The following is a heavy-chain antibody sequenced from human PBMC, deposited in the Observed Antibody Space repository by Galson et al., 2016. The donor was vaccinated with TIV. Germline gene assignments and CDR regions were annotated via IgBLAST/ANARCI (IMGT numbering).Heavy chain of an antibody. CDR1: GFPFTDYY. V-gene: IGHV3-11*04. CDR3: ARIIGISPSGPFDY. D-gene: IGHD5-12*01. Sequence: SLRLSCAASGFPFTDYYASWIRQAPGKGLEYISYISISGDTIYYAKSVKGRFTMSRDNAKNSLYLQMDSLRAEGTALFYCARIIGISPSGPFDYWGQGALVTVSS. CDR2: ISISGDTI. J-gene: IGHJ4*02.